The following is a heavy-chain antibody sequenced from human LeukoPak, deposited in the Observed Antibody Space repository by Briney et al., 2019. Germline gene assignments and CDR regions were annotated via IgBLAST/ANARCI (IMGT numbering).Heavy chain of an antibody. CDR3: ARDSPEGYY. Sequence: SETLSLTCTVSGYSISSGYYWGWIRQPPGKGLEWIGSIYHSGSTYYNPSLKSRVTISVDTSKNQFSLKLSSVTGADTAVYYCARDSPEGYYWGQGTLVTVSS. CDR2: IYHSGST. V-gene: IGHV4-38-2*02. J-gene: IGHJ4*02. D-gene: IGHD2-2*01. CDR1: GYSISSGYY.